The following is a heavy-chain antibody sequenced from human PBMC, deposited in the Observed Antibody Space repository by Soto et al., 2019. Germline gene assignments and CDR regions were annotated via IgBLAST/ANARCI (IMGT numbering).Heavy chain of an antibody. D-gene: IGHD1-1*01. J-gene: IGHJ6*02. CDR2: ISSSGSTI. Sequence: GGSLRLSCAASGFTFSSYEMNWVRQAPGKGLEWVSYISSSGSTIYYADSVKGRFTTSRDNAKNSLYLQMNSLRAEDTAVYYCARDGWNAGMDVWGQGTTVTVSS. CDR3: ARDGWNAGMDV. CDR1: GFTFSSYE. V-gene: IGHV3-48*03.